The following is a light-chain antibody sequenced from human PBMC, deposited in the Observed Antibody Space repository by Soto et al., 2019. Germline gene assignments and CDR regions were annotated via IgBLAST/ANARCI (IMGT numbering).Light chain of an antibody. CDR1: QSVSGK. Sequence: IVLTQSPATPSVSPGGRATLPWRXSQSVSGKLAWSHQKPGKVPRLLIYATSTRATGIQERLSGSGSGKDFTLNISRLEPEDSAVYYCKQYVTSPEWMFGQGTKVDIK. V-gene: IGKV3-20*01. CDR3: KQYVTSPEWM. J-gene: IGKJ1*01. CDR2: ATS.